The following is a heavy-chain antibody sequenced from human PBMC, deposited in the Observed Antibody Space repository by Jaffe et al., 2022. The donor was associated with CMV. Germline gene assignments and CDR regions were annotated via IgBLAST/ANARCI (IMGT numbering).Heavy chain of an antibody. D-gene: IGHD2-15*01. J-gene: IGHJ5*02. Sequence: QVQLVQSGAEVKKPGASVKVSCKAAGYTFSDYYIQWVRQAPGQGLEWMGLFNTNTGGANFAQKFQGRVTATRDTSTGTAYMELSRLTSDDTASYYCARGGRVGARHAYTWFDPWGQGTLVTVSS. CDR3: ARGGRVGARHAYTWFDP. CDR2: FNTNTGGA. CDR1: GYTFSDYY. V-gene: IGHV1-2*06.